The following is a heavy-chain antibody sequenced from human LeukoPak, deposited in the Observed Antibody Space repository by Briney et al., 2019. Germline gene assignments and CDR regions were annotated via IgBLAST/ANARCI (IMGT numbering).Heavy chain of an antibody. CDR2: ISWNSGSI. J-gene: IGHJ6*02. Sequence: GGSLRLSCAASGFTFSSYAMSWVRQAPGKGLEWVSGISWNSGSIGYADSVKGRFTISRDNAKNSLYLQMNSLRPEDTALYYCAKGKHAFYGMDVWGQGTTVTVSS. CDR3: AKGKHAFYGMDV. V-gene: IGHV3-9*01. CDR1: GFTFSSYA.